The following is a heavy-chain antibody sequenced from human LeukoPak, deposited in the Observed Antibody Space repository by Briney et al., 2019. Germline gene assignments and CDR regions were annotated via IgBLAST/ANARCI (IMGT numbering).Heavy chain of an antibody. J-gene: IGHJ5*02. V-gene: IGHV1-2*06. Sequence: ASVKVSCKASEYTFTGYYIHWVRQAPGQGLEWMGRINPNGGDTIYAQKFQGRVTITRDTSISTAYMELSRLRSDDTAVYYCARGWGGEDWFDPWGQGTLVTVSS. CDR2: INPNGGDT. D-gene: IGHD3-16*01. CDR3: ARGWGGEDWFDP. CDR1: EYTFTGYY.